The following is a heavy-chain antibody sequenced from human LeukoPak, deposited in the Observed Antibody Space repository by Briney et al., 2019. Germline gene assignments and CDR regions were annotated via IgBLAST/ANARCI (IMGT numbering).Heavy chain of an antibody. J-gene: IGHJ4*02. CDR3: ARNVDTAMAHSLDY. D-gene: IGHD5-18*01. V-gene: IGHV1-69*06. CDR2: IIPIFGTA. CDR1: GGTFSSYA. Sequence: ASVKVSCKASGGTFSSYAISWVRQAPGQGLEWMGGIIPIFGTANYAQKFQGRVTITADKSTSTAYMELSSLRSEDTAVYYCARNVDTAMAHSLDYWGQGTLVTVSS.